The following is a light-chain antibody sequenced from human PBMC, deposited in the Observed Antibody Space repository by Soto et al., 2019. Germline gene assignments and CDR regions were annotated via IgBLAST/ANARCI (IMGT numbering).Light chain of an antibody. CDR2: EVT. CDR3: SSCAGSTNPYV. Sequence: QSALTQPPSASGSPGQSVTISCTGTSSDIGGYNFVSWYQHHPGKAPKLIIYEVTKRPSGVPDRFSGSKSGNTASLTGSGLQAEDEADYYCSSCAGSTNPYVFGTGTKLTVL. J-gene: IGLJ1*01. CDR1: SSDIGGYNF. V-gene: IGLV2-8*01.